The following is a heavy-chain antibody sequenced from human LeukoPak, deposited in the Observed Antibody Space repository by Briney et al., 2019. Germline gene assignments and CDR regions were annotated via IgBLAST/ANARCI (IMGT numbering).Heavy chain of an antibody. V-gene: IGHV4-34*01. Sequence: PSETLSLTCAVYGGSFSGYYWSWIRQPPGKGLEWIGEINHSGSTNYNPSLKSRVTISVDTSKSQFSLKLSSVTAADTAVYYCASSPLVGATPGYWGQGTLVTVSS. CDR1: GGSFSGYY. J-gene: IGHJ4*02. CDR2: INHSGST. CDR3: ASSPLVGATPGY. D-gene: IGHD1-26*01.